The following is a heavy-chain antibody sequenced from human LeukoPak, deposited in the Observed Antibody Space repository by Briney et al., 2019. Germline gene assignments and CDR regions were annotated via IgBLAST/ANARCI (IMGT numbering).Heavy chain of an antibody. D-gene: IGHD3-22*01. CDR1: GFTFSGSA. Sequence: GGSPRLSCATSGFTFSGSAIHWVRQASGKGLEWVGRIRSKANSYATTDVASVRGRFSISRDDSKNTAYLQMNSLKTEDTAVYYCTRPSYDSSVSGVVYWGQGTLVTVSS. CDR2: IRSKANSYAT. J-gene: IGHJ4*02. CDR3: TRPSYDSSVSGVVY. V-gene: IGHV3-73*01.